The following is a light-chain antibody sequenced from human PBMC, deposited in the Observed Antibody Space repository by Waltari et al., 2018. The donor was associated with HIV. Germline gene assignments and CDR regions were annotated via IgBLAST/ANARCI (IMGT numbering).Light chain of an antibody. CDR2: EVS. J-gene: IGLJ1*01. Sequence: QSALTQPASVSGSPGKSITISCTGTRSDVGGYNYVSWYQQHPGKAPKLMISEVSNRPSGVSNRFSGSKSGNTASLTISGRQAEDEADYYCSSYTSSSTLHVFGTGTKVTVL. CDR3: SSYTSSSTLHV. V-gene: IGLV2-14*01. CDR1: RSDVGGYNY.